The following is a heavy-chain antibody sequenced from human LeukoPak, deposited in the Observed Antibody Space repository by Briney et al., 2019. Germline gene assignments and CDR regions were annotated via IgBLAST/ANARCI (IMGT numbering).Heavy chain of an antibody. D-gene: IGHD3-10*01. CDR1: RYTFTSYA. V-gene: IGHV1-3*01. J-gene: IGHJ1*01. Sequence: ASVKVSCKASRYTFTSYAMHWVRQAPGQRLEWMGWINAGNGNTKYSQKFQGRVTITRDTSASTAYMELSSLRSEDTAVYYCARAPSGSYDKQGYFQHWGQGTLVTVSS. CDR2: INAGNGNT. CDR3: ARAPSGSYDKQGYFQH.